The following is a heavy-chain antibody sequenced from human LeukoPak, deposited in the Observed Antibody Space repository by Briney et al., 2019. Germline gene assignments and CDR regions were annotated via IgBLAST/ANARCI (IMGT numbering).Heavy chain of an antibody. Sequence: ASVKVSCKASGYTFTGYYMHWVRRAPGQGLEWMGWINPNSGGTNYAQKFQGWVTMTRDTSISTAYMELSRLRSGDTAVYYCARDYVDIVATTLPYYYYYYGMDVWGQGTTVTVSS. CDR3: ARDYVDIVATTLPYYYYYYGMDV. J-gene: IGHJ6*02. V-gene: IGHV1-2*04. D-gene: IGHD5-12*01. CDR1: GYTFTGYY. CDR2: INPNSGGT.